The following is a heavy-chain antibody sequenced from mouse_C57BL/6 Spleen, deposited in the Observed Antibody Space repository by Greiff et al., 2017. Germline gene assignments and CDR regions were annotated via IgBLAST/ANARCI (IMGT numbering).Heavy chain of an antibody. J-gene: IGHJ2*01. CDR1: GFSLTSYG. V-gene: IGHV2-5*01. Sequence: VKLMESGPGLVQPSQSLSITCTVSGFSLTSYGVHWVRQSPGKGLEWLGVIWRGGSTDYNAAFMSRLSITKDNSKSQVFFKMNSLQADDTAIYYCAKKGDGGGYYFDYWGQGTTLTVSS. CDR3: AKKGDGGGYYFDY. D-gene: IGHD3-3*01. CDR2: IWRGGST.